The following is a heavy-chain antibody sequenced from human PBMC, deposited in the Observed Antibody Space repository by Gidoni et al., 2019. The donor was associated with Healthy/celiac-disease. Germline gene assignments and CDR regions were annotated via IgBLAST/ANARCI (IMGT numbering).Heavy chain of an antibody. Sequence: QVQLVESGGGVVQPGRSLRLSCAASGFHFSRYGMHWVRQAPGKGPEWVAVIWYDGSNKYYADSVKGRFTISRDNSKNTLYLQMNSLRAEDTAVYYCARDRGLGSSSSPLGYWGQGTLVTVSS. CDR1: GFHFSRYG. V-gene: IGHV3-33*01. CDR2: IWYDGSNK. J-gene: IGHJ4*02. D-gene: IGHD6-6*01. CDR3: ARDRGLGSSSSPLGY.